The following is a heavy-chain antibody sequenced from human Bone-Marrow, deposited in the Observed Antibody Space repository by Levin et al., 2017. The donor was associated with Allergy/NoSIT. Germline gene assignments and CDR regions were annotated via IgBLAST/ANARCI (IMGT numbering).Heavy chain of an antibody. CDR2: ISQSMNT. D-gene: IGHD4-11*01. CDR1: GGSINTNNW. Sequence: SETLSLTCTVSGGSINTNNWWNWVRQPPGKGLEWIGEISQSMNTNYKASLKSRVTISLDKSRNQFFLRLASVTDADTAVYFYARATAVSDRFDYWGQGMLVTVSS. CDR3: ARATAVSDRFDY. J-gene: IGHJ4*02. V-gene: IGHV4-4*02.